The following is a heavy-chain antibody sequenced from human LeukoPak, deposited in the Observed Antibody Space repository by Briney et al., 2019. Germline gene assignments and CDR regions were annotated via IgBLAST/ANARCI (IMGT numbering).Heavy chain of an antibody. CDR1: GYTFTSYG. D-gene: IGHD3-22*01. Sequence: ASVKVSCKASGYTFTSYGISWVRQAPGQGLEWMGWISAYNGNTNYAQKLQGRVTMTTDTSTSTAYMELRSLRSADTAVYYCARSRADYYDSSGYYFPWFDPWGQGTLVTVSS. J-gene: IGHJ5*02. CDR3: ARSRADYYDSSGYYFPWFDP. V-gene: IGHV1-18*01. CDR2: ISAYNGNT.